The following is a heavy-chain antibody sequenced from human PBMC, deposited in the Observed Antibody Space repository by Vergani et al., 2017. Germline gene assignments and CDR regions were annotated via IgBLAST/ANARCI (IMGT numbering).Heavy chain of an antibody. J-gene: IGHJ4*02. V-gene: IGHV3-9*01. Sequence: EVQLVESGGGLVQPGRSLRLSCAASGFTFDDYAMHWVRQAPGKGLEWVSGISWNSGSIGYADSVKGRFPISRDNAKNSLYLQMNSLRAEDTALYYCATGLGGYDILTELDYWGQGTLVTVSS. D-gene: IGHD3-9*01. CDR1: GFTFDDYA. CDR2: ISWNSGSI. CDR3: ATGLGGYDILTELDY.